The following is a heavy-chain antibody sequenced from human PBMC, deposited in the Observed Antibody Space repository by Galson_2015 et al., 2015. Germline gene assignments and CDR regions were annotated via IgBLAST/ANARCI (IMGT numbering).Heavy chain of an antibody. CDR3: ARGPSKHQLLRGAVDL. Sequence: ETLSLTCAVDGGSFSGYYWSWIRQPPGKGLEWIGAINTFGSTNFNPSLKARVTLSKDTSNKQFSLKVTSVTAADTAVYFCARGPSKHQLLRGAVDLWGQGTLVTVSS. CDR2: INTFGST. J-gene: IGHJ5*02. D-gene: IGHD1-26*01. V-gene: IGHV4-34*01. CDR1: GGSFSGYY.